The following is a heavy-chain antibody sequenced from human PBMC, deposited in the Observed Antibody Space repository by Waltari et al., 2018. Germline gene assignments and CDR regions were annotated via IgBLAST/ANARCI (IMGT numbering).Heavy chain of an antibody. CDR2: VFPSDSET. Sequence: EVQLVQSGADVKKPGESLTIPCQGSGYSLPNFWVGLVRQTPTTGLEWMAIVFPSDSETIYSPFFLGQVTISADKSINTAYLQWSRLRESDTGIYYCARRVGATGYFDLWGEGTLVTVSS. V-gene: IGHV5-51*01. CDR1: GYSLPNFW. CDR3: ARRVGATGYFDL. J-gene: IGHJ4*02. D-gene: IGHD1-26*01.